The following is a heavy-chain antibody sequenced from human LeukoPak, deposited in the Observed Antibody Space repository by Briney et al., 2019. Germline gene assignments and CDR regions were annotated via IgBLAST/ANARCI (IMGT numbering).Heavy chain of an antibody. CDR3: ARARRDGYNRYYYYYYMDV. V-gene: IGHV1-18*01. CDR1: GYTFTSYG. CDR2: ISAYNGNT. J-gene: IGHJ6*03. D-gene: IGHD5-24*01. Sequence: ASVKVSCKASGYTFTSYGISWVRQAPGQGLEWMGWISAYNGNTNYAQKLQGRVTMTTDTSTSTAYVELRSLRSDDTAVYYCARARRDGYNRYYYYYYMDVWGKGTTVTVSS.